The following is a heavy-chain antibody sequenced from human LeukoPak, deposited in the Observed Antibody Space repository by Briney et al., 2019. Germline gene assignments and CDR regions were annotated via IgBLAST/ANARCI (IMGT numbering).Heavy chain of an antibody. CDR1: GFTFSSYG. Sequence: GGSLRLSCAASGFTFSSYGMHWVRQAPGKGLEWVAVIWYDGSNKYYADSVKGRFTISRDNSKNTLYLQMNSLRAEDTAVYYCARDHRPYYYDSSGYYYSVFDYWGQGTLVTVSS. CDR3: ARDHRPYYYDSSGYYYSVFDY. J-gene: IGHJ4*02. D-gene: IGHD3-22*01. V-gene: IGHV3-33*01. CDR2: IWYDGSNK.